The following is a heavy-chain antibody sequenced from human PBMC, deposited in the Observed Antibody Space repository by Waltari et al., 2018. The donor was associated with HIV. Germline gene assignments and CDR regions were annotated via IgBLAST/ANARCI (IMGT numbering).Heavy chain of an antibody. CDR1: GFTFSSYW. J-gene: IGHJ3*02. CDR3: ARALDYEDAFDI. V-gene: IGHV3-7*01. Sequence: EVQLVESGGGLVQPGGSLRLSCAASGFTFSSYWLSWVRQAPGKGLEWLANIKQDGSEKYYVDSVKGRVTISRDNAKNSLYLQMNSLRAEDTAVYYCARALDYEDAFDIWGQGTMVTVSS. D-gene: IGHD3-22*01. CDR2: IKQDGSEK.